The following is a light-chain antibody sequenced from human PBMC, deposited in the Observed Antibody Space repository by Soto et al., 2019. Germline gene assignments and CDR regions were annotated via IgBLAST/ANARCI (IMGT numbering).Light chain of an antibody. CDR2: DVS. V-gene: IGLV2-14*01. Sequence: QSALTQPASVSGSPGQSITISCTGTSSDVGGYNYVSWYQLHPGKAPNLMIYDVSNRPSGVSSRFSGSKSGNTASLTISGLQAEDEADYYCSSYTSSSTLYVFGTGTKLTVL. CDR3: SSYTSSSTLYV. CDR1: SSDVGGYNY. J-gene: IGLJ1*01.